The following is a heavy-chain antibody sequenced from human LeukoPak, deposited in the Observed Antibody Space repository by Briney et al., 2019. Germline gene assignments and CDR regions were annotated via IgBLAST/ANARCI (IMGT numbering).Heavy chain of an antibody. CDR1: GGSISSYN. J-gene: IGHJ4*02. CDR3: ASTDGDYFDY. CDR2: IYYSGST. D-gene: IGHD7-27*01. V-gene: IGHV4-59*01. Sequence: SETLSLTCTVSGGSISSYNWNWIRQPPGKGLEWIGSIYYSGSTYYNPSLKSRVTISVDTSKNQFSLKLSSVTAADTAVYYCASTDGDYFDYWGQGTLVTVSS.